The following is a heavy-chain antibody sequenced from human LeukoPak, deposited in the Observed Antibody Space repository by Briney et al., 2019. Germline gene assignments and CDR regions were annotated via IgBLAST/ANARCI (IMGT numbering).Heavy chain of an antibody. D-gene: IGHD1-26*01. Sequence: GASVKASCKASGYTFTSYGISWVRQAPGQGLEWMGRIIPIFGTANYAQKFQGRVTITTDESTSTAYMELSSLRSEDTAVYYCARVLEWELDYWGQGTLVTVSS. CDR2: IIPIFGTA. J-gene: IGHJ4*02. V-gene: IGHV1-69*05. CDR3: ARVLEWELDY. CDR1: GYTFTSYG.